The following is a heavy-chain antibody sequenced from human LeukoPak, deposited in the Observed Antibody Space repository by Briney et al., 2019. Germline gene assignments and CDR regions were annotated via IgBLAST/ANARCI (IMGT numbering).Heavy chain of an antibody. V-gene: IGHV4-38-2*02. D-gene: IGHD6-19*01. CDR2: IYYSGST. CDR3: ARRGIAVAGRGIDY. J-gene: IGHJ4*02. Sequence: NPSETLSLTCTVSGYSISSGYYWGWIRQPPGKGLEWIGSIYYSGSTYYNPSLKSRVTISVDTSKNQFSLKLSSVTAADTAVYYCARRGIAVAGRGIDYWGQGTLVTVSS. CDR1: GYSISSGYY.